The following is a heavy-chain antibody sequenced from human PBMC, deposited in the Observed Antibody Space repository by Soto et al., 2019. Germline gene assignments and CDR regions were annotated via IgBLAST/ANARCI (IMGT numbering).Heavy chain of an antibody. CDR1: GDSISSGYF. CDR3: ARGPSADKIDY. CDR2: TYNSGTT. D-gene: IGHD3-3*01. V-gene: IGHV4-30-4*01. J-gene: IGHJ4*02. Sequence: PSETLSLTCTVSGDSISSGYFWSWIRLSPGKGLEWIGHTYNSGTTYNNPSLRSRGTISIDTSRKQFSLRLTSVTAADTAVYYCARGPSADKIDYWGQGTLVTVSS.